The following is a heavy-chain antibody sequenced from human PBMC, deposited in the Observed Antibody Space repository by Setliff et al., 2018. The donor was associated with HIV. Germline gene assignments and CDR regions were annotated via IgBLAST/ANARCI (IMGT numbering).Heavy chain of an antibody. J-gene: IGHJ3*01. CDR1: GFLVTGYN. CDR3: VRPRVFDSFDV. Sequence: ASVKVSCKALGFLVTGYNVHWVRQAPGHGPEWLGRINPNNGGTNYARKFQGRVTMSLDTSTSTVYLELKALTSDDTAVYYCVRPRVFDSFDVWGPGTMVTVSS. V-gene: IGHV1-2*06. CDR2: INPNNGGT.